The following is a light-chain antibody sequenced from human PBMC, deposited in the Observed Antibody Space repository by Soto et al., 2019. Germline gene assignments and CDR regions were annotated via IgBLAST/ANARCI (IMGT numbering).Light chain of an antibody. Sequence: EIVLTQSPGTLSVPPGERATLSCRASQSISSNQLAWYQQKPGQAPSLLIYGASSRATGIPDRFSGSGSGTDFTLTISRLEPEDSAIYYCQQYVSWTFGQGTTVESK. CDR3: QQYVSWT. V-gene: IGKV3-20*01. CDR2: GAS. J-gene: IGKJ1*01. CDR1: QSISSNQ.